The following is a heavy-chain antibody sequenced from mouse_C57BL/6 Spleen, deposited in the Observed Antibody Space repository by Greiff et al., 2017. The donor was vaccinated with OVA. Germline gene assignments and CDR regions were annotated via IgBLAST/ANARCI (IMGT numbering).Heavy chain of an antibody. Sequence: EESGPGLVKPSQSLSLTCSVTGYSITSGYYWNWIRQFPGNKLEWMGYISYDGSNNYNPSLKNRISITRDTSKNQFFLKLNSVTTEDTATYYCARDYYGLDYWGQGTTLTVSS. CDR3: ARDYYGLDY. D-gene: IGHD1-1*01. V-gene: IGHV3-6*01. CDR1: GYSITSGYY. J-gene: IGHJ2*01. CDR2: ISYDGSN.